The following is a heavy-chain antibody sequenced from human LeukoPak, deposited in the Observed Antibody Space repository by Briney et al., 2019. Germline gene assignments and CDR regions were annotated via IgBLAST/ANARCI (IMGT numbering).Heavy chain of an antibody. Sequence: GASVKVSCKASGYTFNTYGITWVRQAPGQGLEWMGWISPYNGNTNYAQKFQGRVTLTTDTSTSTAYMELRSLRSDDTAVYYCGRGPHERSGYPDDWGQGTLVTVSS. CDR1: GYTFNTYG. V-gene: IGHV1-18*01. CDR3: GRGPHERSGYPDD. J-gene: IGHJ4*02. CDR2: ISPYNGNT. D-gene: IGHD3-22*01.